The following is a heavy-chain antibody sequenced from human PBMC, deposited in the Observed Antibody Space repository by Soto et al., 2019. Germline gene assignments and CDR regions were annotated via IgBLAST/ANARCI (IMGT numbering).Heavy chain of an antibody. CDR1: GFTFSSYW. CDR3: AKLPYYYDSSGSPDAFDI. V-gene: IGHV3-7*03. Sequence: GGSPRLSCAASGFTFSSYWMSWVRQAPGKGLEWVANIKQDGSEKYYVDSVKGRFTISRDNAKNSLYLQMNSLRAEDTAVYYCAKLPYYYDSSGSPDAFDIWGQGTMVTVSS. J-gene: IGHJ3*02. CDR2: IKQDGSEK. D-gene: IGHD3-22*01.